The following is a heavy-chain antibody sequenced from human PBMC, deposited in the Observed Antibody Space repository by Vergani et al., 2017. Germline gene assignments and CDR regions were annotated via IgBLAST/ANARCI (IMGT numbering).Heavy chain of an antibody. CDR1: GFTFDDYA. J-gene: IGHJ4*02. CDR3: GRSSGWPEY. D-gene: IGHD6-19*01. CDR2: ISWDGGST. Sequence: EVHLVESGGVVVQPGGSLRLSCAASGFTFDDYAMHWVRQAPGKGLEWVSLISWDGGSTYYADSVKGRFTISRDNSKNSLYLQMNSLRAEDTAVYYCGRSSGWPEYLGQGTLVTVSS. V-gene: IGHV3-43D*03.